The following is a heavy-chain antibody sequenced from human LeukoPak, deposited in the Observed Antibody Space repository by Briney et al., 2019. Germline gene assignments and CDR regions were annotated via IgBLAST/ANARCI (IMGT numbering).Heavy chain of an antibody. J-gene: IGHJ5*02. V-gene: IGHV4-39*01. Sequence: PAETVSLTCTLSGGSITNTKYYWGWIPQPPGKGLEWSGSIYYTGSTYYNPSLKSRVPIAVDTSKNQFSLKLRSVTAADTALYYCTRHTGYISGQYSNYEDAWGQGTLVTVAS. CDR2: IYYTGST. CDR1: GGSITNTKYY. D-gene: IGHD4-11*01. CDR3: TRHTGYISGQYSNYEDA.